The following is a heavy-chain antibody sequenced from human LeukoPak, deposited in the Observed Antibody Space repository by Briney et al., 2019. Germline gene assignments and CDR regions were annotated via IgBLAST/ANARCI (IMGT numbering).Heavy chain of an antibody. D-gene: IGHD1-26*01. CDR1: GFTSDEYG. Sequence: PGRCLRPSCAASGFTSDEYGISWVRQAPGKGLEWVSSIKWNVDSTGYADSVKGRFTSSRDSAKNSLYLQMNSLRADDTALYYGARDSFSGSSLDYWGQGTLVTVSS. CDR2: IKWNVDST. V-gene: IGHV3-20*04. J-gene: IGHJ4*02. CDR3: ARDSFSGSSLDY.